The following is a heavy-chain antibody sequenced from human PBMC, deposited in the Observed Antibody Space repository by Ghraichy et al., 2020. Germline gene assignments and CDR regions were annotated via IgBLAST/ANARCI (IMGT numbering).Heavy chain of an antibody. D-gene: IGHD4-23*01. CDR2: IYYSGST. J-gene: IGHJ4*02. CDR1: GGSISSGGYY. Sequence: SETLSLTCTVSGGSISSGGYYWSWIRQHPGKGLEWIGYIYYSGSTYYNPSLKSRVTISVDTSKNQFSLKLSSVTAADTAVYYCAREGYGGNGITYWGQGTLVTVSS. V-gene: IGHV4-31*03. CDR3: AREGYGGNGITY.